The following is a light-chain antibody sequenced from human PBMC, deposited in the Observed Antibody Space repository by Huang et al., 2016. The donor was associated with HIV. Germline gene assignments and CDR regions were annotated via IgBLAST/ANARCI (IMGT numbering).Light chain of an antibody. CDR3: QQYNNWPKVFT. CDR1: QSVSSN. J-gene: IGKJ3*01. Sequence: EIVMTQSPATLSVSPGERATLSCRASQSVSSNLAWYQQNPGQAPRLLIYGASTRATGIPARFSGSGSGTECTLTISSLQSEEFAVYYCQQYNNWPKVFTFGPGTKVDIK. CDR2: GAS. V-gene: IGKV3-15*01.